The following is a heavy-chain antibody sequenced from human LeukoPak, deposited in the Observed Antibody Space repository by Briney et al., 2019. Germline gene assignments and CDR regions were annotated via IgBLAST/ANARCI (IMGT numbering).Heavy chain of an antibody. CDR2: IYYSGVT. CDR3: ARGYMVRGVINFDY. Sequence: PSGTLSLTCAVSGGSISSSNWWSWVRQPPGRGLEWIGHIYYSGVTYYNPSLKSRVTISVDTSNNQFSLKLSAATAADTALYYCARGYMVRGVINFDYWGQGTLVTVSS. J-gene: IGHJ4*02. D-gene: IGHD3-10*01. CDR1: GGSISSSNW. V-gene: IGHV4-4*02.